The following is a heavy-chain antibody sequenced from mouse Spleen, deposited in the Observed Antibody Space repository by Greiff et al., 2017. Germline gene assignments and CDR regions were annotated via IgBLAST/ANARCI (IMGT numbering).Heavy chain of an antibody. CDR3: ARQGMITTAMDY. Sequence: DVRLVESGGGLVQPGGSLKLSCATSGFTFSDYYMYWVRQTPEKRLEWVAYISNGGGSTYYPDTVKGRFTISRDNAKNTLYLQMSRLKSEDTAMYYCARQGMITTAMDYWGQGTSVTVSS. CDR2: ISNGGGST. J-gene: IGHJ4*01. D-gene: IGHD2-4*01. V-gene: IGHV5-12*02. CDR1: GFTFSDYY.